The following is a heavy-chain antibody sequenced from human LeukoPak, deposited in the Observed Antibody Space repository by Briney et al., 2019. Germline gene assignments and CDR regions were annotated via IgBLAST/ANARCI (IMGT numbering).Heavy chain of an antibody. CDR2: INPNSGGT. CDR3: ASEQWLADY. CDR1: GYTFTGYF. J-gene: IGHJ4*02. Sequence: ASVKVSCKASGYTFTGYFVHWVRQAPGQGPEWMGWINPNSGGTNYAQKFQGRVTMTRDTSISTAYMELSRLRSDDTAVYYCASEQWLADYWGQGTLVTVSS. D-gene: IGHD6-19*01. V-gene: IGHV1-2*02.